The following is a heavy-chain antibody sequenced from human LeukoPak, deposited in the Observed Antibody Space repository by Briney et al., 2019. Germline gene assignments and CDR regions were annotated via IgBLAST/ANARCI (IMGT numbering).Heavy chain of an antibody. J-gene: IGHJ2*01. D-gene: IGHD3-22*01. CDR3: ASPPQDSSGNWGWYFDF. V-gene: IGHV4-34*01. CDR1: GGSFSGYY. CDR2: ISHTGST. Sequence: SETLSLTCAVYGGSFSGYYWSWIRQPPGKGLGWIGSISHTGSTFYDPSLRSRVTISVDTSKNQFSLKLRFVTAADTAVYYCASPPQDSSGNWGWYFDFWGRGTLVTVSS.